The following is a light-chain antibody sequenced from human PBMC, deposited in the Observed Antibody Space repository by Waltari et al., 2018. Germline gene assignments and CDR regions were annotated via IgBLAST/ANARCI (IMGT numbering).Light chain of an antibody. Sequence: QSVLTQPPSASGTPGQRVTISCSARSSDIGSNPVNWYQHLPGTAPRPLTHNNYNRPSGVPDRFSGSKSGTSASLAISGLQSEDEAVFYCATWDDSLKGFVFGSGTKVTVL. J-gene: IGLJ1*01. V-gene: IGLV1-44*01. CDR2: NNY. CDR1: SSDIGSNP. CDR3: ATWDDSLKGFV.